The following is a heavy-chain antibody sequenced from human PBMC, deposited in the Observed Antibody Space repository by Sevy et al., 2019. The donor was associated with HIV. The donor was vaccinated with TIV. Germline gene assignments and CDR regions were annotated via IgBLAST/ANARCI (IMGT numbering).Heavy chain of an antibody. CDR1: GFTFSRYS. CDR3: ARPGGGWFEFDS. D-gene: IGHD6-19*01. J-gene: IGHJ4*02. CDR2: IGSTGPTI. V-gene: IGHV3-48*02. Sequence: GGSLRLSCVASGFTFSRYSMNWVRQAPGKGLEWVSNIGSTGPTIYYADSVKGRFTISGDNAKNSLYLQMNSLREEAAAVYYCARPGGGWFEFDSWGQGALVTVSS.